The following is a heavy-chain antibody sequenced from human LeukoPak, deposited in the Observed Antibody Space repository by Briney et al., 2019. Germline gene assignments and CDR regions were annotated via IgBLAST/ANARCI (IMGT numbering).Heavy chain of an antibody. D-gene: IGHD3-22*01. CDR3: ASSYPISSQYDSSPFDY. CDR1: GYTFTSYG. J-gene: IGHJ4*02. V-gene: IGHV1-18*01. Sequence: ASVKVSCKASGYTFTSYGISWVRQAPGQGLEWMGWISAYNGNTNYAQKLQGRVTMTTDTSTSTAYMELRSLRSDDTAVYYCASSYPISSQYDSSPFDYWGQGTLVTVSS. CDR2: ISAYNGNT.